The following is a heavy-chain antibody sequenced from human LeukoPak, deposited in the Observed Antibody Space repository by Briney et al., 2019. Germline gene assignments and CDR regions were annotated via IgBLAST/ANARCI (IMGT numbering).Heavy chain of an antibody. CDR3: ARGRCVGSTNCYYFDS. CDR1: GGSVTSVNW. V-gene: IGHV4-4*02. J-gene: IGHJ4*02. CDR2: ISHSGTT. Sequence: SETLSLTCAVSGGSVTSVNWWTWVRQPPGKGLEWIGEISHSGTTNFNPSLKSRVTISVDKSKNQFSLKVTSVTAADTAVYYCARGRCVGSTNCYYFDSWGQGTLVTVSS. D-gene: IGHD2-2*01.